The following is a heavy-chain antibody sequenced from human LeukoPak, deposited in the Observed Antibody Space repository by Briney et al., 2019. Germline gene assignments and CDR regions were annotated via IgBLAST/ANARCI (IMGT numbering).Heavy chain of an antibody. J-gene: IGHJ3*02. CDR1: GGSISSHY. D-gene: IGHD2/OR15-2a*01. CDR3: ARGRVIGSGAFDI. CDR2: ISNSGST. V-gene: IGHV4-59*11. Sequence: PSETLSLTCAVSGGSISSHYWSWIRQPPGKGLEWIGYISNSGSTNYNPSLKSRVTISLDTSKNQFSLKLSSVTAADTAVYYCARGRVIGSGAFDIWGQGTILTVSS.